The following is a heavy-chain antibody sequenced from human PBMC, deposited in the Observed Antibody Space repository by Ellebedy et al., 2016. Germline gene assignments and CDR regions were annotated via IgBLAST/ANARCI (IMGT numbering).Heavy chain of an antibody. Sequence: GESLKISXKGSGYSFTSYWIGWVRQMPGKGLEWMGIIHPSDSDTRYSPSFQGQVTISADKSISTAYLQWSSLKASDTAMYYCARHADYSGSSSNWGQGTLVTVSS. D-gene: IGHD1-26*01. CDR2: IHPSDSDT. J-gene: IGHJ4*02. CDR1: GYSFTSYW. CDR3: ARHADYSGSSSN. V-gene: IGHV5-51*01.